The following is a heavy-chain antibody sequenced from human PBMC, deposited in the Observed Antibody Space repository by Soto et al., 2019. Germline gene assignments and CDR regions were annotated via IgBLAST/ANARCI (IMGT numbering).Heavy chain of an antibody. Sequence: PSETLSLTCTVSGGSISSYYRSWIRQPPGKGLEWIGYIYYSGSTNYNPSLKSRVTISVDTSKNQFSLKLSSVTAEDAAVYYCVREYDDGNPYHQTDGFDIWGQGTMVTVSS. CDR1: GGSISSYY. V-gene: IGHV4-59*12. CDR2: IYYSGST. CDR3: VREYDDGNPYHQTDGFDI. J-gene: IGHJ3*02. D-gene: IGHD3-16*01.